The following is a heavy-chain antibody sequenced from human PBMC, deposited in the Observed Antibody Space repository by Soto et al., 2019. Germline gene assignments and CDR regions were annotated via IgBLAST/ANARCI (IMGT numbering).Heavy chain of an antibody. J-gene: IGHJ4*02. CDR1: GFTFSSYW. CDR3: AREVVRGVIDY. Sequence: EVQLVESGGGLVQPGGSLRLSCAASGFTFSSYWMSWVRQAPGKGLEWVANIMYDGSEKYYVDSVKGRFTISRDNAKNSLYLQMNSLRAEDTAVYYCAREVVRGVIDYWGQGTLVTVSS. D-gene: IGHD3-10*01. V-gene: IGHV3-7*03. CDR2: IMYDGSEK.